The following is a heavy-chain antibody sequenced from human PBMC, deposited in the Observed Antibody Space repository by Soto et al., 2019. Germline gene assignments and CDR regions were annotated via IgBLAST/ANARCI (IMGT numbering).Heavy chain of an antibody. CDR3: AKGVGYCSGGSCGDYYYYGMDV. CDR1: GFTFSSYA. J-gene: IGHJ6*02. V-gene: IGHV3-30-3*01. CDR2: ISYDGSNK. D-gene: IGHD2-15*01. Sequence: QSGGSLRLSCAASGFTFSSYAMHWVRQAPGKGLEWVAVISYDGSNKYYADSVKGRFTISRDNSKNTLYLQMNSLRAEDTAVYYCAKGVGYCSGGSCGDYYYYGMDVWGQGTTVTVSS.